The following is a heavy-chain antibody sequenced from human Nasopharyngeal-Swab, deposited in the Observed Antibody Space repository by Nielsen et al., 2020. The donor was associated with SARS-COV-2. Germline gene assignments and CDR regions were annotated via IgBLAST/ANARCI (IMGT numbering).Heavy chain of an antibody. CDR2: IIPIFGTA. D-gene: IGHD2-21*01. V-gene: IGHV1-69*13. J-gene: IGHJ5*02. CDR1: GGTFSSYA. CDR3: ARDAGRLAYCGGDCYSGWFDP. Sequence: SVKVSCKASGGTFSSYAISWVRQAPGQGLEWMGGIIPIFGTANYAHKFQGRVTITADESTSTAYMELSSLRSEDTAVYYCARDAGRLAYCGGDCYSGWFDPWGQGTLVTVSS.